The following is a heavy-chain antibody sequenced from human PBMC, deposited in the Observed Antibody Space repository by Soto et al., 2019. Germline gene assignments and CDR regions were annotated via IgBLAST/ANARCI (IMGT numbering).Heavy chain of an antibody. CDR1: GGSISSSSYY. D-gene: IGHD6-19*01. V-gene: IGHV4-39*01. J-gene: IGHJ4*02. Sequence: PSETLSLTCTVSGGSISSSSYYWGWIRQPPGKGLEGIGRIYYSGSTYYNPSLKSRVTISVDTSKNQFSLKLSSETAADTAVYYCARIIAVADYWGQGTLVTVSS. CDR2: IYYSGST. CDR3: ARIIAVADY.